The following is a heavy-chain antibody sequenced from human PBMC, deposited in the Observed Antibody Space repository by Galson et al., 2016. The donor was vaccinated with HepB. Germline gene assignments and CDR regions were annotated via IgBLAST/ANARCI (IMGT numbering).Heavy chain of an antibody. Sequence: SLRLSCAVSRIAFSGYAMHWVRQAPGKGLEWVAVISYDSKNIFYGDSVMGRFTISRDDAKRTLFLQMRSLTVDETAVYYCARDGWVSGTFFDHWGQGALVTVSP. V-gene: IGHV3-30*04. CDR2: ISYDSKNI. CDR1: RIAFSGYA. J-gene: IGHJ4*02. D-gene: IGHD1-14*01. CDR3: ARDGWVSGTFFDH.